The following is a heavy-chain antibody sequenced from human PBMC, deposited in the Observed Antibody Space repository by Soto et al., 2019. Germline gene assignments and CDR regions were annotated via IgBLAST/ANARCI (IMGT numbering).Heavy chain of an antibody. CDR1: GYTFTSYA. CDR2: INAGNGNT. Sequence: ASVKVSCKASGYTFTSYAMHWVRQAPGQRLEWMGWINAGNGNTKYSQKFQGRVTITRDTSASTAYMELSSLRSEDTAVYYCARRPTDYVSATPEFDYWGQGTLVTVSS. V-gene: IGHV1-3*01. J-gene: IGHJ4*02. D-gene: IGHD3-10*01. CDR3: ARRPTDYVSATPEFDY.